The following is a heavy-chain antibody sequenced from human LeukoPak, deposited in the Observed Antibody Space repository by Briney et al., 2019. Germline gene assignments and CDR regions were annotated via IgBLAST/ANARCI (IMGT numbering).Heavy chain of an antibody. V-gene: IGHV3-30*12. CDR1: RSFFTTYG. CDR3: ATAIYSSGWSSDFDY. Sequence: GGSLRLSCAASRSFFTTYGIHWARQAPGKGLEWVAMISFDGSNTLYTDSVRGRFTVSRDDSKNTVYLQMNSLRAEDTAVYYCATAIYSSGWSSDFDYWGQGTLVTVSS. J-gene: IGHJ4*02. CDR2: ISFDGSNT. D-gene: IGHD6-19*01.